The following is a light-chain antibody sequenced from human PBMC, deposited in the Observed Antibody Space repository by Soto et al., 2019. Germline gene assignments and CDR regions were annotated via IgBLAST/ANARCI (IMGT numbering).Light chain of an antibody. J-gene: IGKJ5*01. V-gene: IGKV3-20*01. CDR1: QTVSSNY. CDR3: QQYTGPPTT. Sequence: EIILPPSPDTLSLSPGERATISCRASQTVSSNYLAWCQQRPGQAPRLLIYGASTRAAGIPDRFSGSGSGTDFTLTITSLEPEDSAVYFCQQYTGPPTTFGQGTRREIK. CDR2: GAS.